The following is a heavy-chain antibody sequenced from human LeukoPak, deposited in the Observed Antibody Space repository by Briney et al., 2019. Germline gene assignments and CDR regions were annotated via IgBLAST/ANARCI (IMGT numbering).Heavy chain of an antibody. CDR3: ARGLVVGGSGVWAFDI. V-gene: IGHV3-66*01. J-gene: IGHJ3*02. CDR1: GFTVSNNY. Sequence: PGGSLRLSCAASGFTVSNNYMTWVRQAPGKGLEWVSVIYKIGNTFYADFVKGRFTISRDNFRNTLYLQMNSLRAEDTALYYCARGLVVGGSGVWAFDIWGQGTMVTVFS. CDR2: IYKIGNT. D-gene: IGHD1-26*01.